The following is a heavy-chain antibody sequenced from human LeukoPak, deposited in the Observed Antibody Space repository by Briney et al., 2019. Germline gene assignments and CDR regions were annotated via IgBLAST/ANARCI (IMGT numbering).Heavy chain of an antibody. J-gene: IGHJ4*02. V-gene: IGHV3-30*02. CDR2: IRYDGSNK. D-gene: IGHD6-13*01. CDR1: GFTFSSYG. CDR3: AKGGRYSSSLLDY. Sequence: VQPGGSLRLSCAASGFTFSSYGMHWVRQAPGKGLEWVAFIRYDGSNKYYADSVKGRFTISRDNSKNTLYLQMNSLRAEYTAVYYCAKGGRYSSSLLDYWGQGTLVTVSS.